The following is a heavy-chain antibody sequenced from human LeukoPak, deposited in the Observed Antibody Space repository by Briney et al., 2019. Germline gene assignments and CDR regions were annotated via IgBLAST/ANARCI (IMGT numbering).Heavy chain of an antibody. D-gene: IGHD2-2*01. V-gene: IGHV3-23*01. CDR2: MSGVGGNT. CDR1: GFIFSSYA. Sequence: GGSLRLSCAGSGFIFSSYAMSWVRQAPGKGLEWVSAMSGVGGNTFYTDSVRGRFTISRDNSKNALYLQMNSLRAEDTAVYYCARDSCSSTSCHLFDYWGQGTLVTVYS. J-gene: IGHJ4*02. CDR3: ARDSCSSTSCHLFDY.